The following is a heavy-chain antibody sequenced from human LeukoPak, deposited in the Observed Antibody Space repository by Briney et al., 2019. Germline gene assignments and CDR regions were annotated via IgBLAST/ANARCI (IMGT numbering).Heavy chain of an antibody. Sequence: TGGSLRLSCAASGFTFSSYAMRWVRQAPGKGLEWGSGISGSGGSTNYADSVKGRFTISRDNSKNTLYLQMNSLRAEDTAMYYCARGSDCSGGSCYSYWYFDLWGRGTLVTVSS. J-gene: IGHJ2*01. V-gene: IGHV3-23*01. D-gene: IGHD2-15*01. CDR1: GFTFSSYA. CDR3: ARGSDCSGGSCYSYWYFDL. CDR2: ISGSGGST.